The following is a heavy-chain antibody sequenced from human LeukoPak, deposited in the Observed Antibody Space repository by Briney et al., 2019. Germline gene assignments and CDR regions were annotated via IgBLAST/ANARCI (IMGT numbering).Heavy chain of an antibody. V-gene: IGHV5-51*01. CDR3: ALNPRGYCSGGSCYTGY. D-gene: IGHD2-15*01. CDR1: GYSFANYW. Sequence: GESLKISCKGSGYSFANYWIGWVRQMPGKGLEWMGIIYPGGSDTRYNPSFQGQVTISADKSISTAYLSWSSLKASDTAMYYCALNPRGYCSGGSCYTGYWGRGTLVTVSS. J-gene: IGHJ4*02. CDR2: IYPGGSDT.